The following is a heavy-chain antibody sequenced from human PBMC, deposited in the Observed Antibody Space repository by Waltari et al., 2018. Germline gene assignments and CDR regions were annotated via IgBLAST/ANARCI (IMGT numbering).Heavy chain of an antibody. V-gene: IGHV3-23*04. CDR3: AKDLRDSSSFFDY. CDR1: GLTFSRYA. D-gene: IGHD6-6*01. CDR2: IYGRGTIP. J-gene: IGHJ4*02. Sequence: EVQLVESGGGLVQPGGSLSLSCAASGLTFSRYAMSWVRQAPGKGLEWVSGIYGRGTIPYYADSVKGRFTISRDNSENTLYLQMNSLRAEDTAVYYCAKDLRDSSSFFDYWGQGTLVTVSS.